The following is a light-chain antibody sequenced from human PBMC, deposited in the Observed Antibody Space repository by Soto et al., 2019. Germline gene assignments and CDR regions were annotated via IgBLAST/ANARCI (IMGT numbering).Light chain of an antibody. Sequence: QSALTQPRSVSGSPGQSVIISCTGTSSDVGDYNSVSWYQQHPGKAPRFMIYDVDKRPSGVPDRFSGSKSGNTASLTVSGLQAEDEADYYCSSYAGSSVVFGGGTKVTVL. J-gene: IGLJ2*01. V-gene: IGLV2-11*01. CDR3: SSYAGSSVV. CDR1: SSDVGDYNS. CDR2: DVD.